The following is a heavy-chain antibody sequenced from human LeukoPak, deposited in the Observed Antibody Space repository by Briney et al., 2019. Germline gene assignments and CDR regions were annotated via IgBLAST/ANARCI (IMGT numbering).Heavy chain of an antibody. CDR1: GDSFSSVTDY. V-gene: IGHV4-39*07. CDR3: ARDFFRGGSTDI. J-gene: IGHJ3*02. CDR2: GDYSGGT. Sequence: SETLSLTCTASGDSFSSVTDYWAWIRQPPGKGLEWIASGDYSGGTYYNPSLESRVTISVDTSKNQFSLKLSSVTAADTAVYYCARDFFRGGSTDIRGQGTMVTVSS. D-gene: IGHD3-16*01.